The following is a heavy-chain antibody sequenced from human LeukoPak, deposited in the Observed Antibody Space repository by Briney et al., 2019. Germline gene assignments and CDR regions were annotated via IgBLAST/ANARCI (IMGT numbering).Heavy chain of an antibody. J-gene: IGHJ4*02. V-gene: IGHV2-5*02. Sequence: SGPTLCNPTPPLTLTCTFSGFSLGTSGVRVGWIRQPPEKAMEGLALIYWDDEKRYSPSLKSTLTITKNTSKNQVVLTMTNMDRVDTATYYCAHSYCSSTSCYALDYWGQGTLVSVPS. CDR3: AHSYCSSTSCYALDY. CDR1: GFSLGTSGVR. CDR2: IYWDDEK. D-gene: IGHD2-2*01.